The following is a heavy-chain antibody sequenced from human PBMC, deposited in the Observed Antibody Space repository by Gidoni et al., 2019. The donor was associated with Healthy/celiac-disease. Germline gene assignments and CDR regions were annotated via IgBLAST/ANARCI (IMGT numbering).Heavy chain of an antibody. J-gene: IGHJ6*02. CDR2: IWYDGSNK. V-gene: IGHV3-33*01. CDR1: GVTFGSYG. Sequence: QVQLVESGGGVVQPGRSLRLSCAATGVTFGSYGMHWVRQAPGKGLEWVAVIWYDGSNKYYADSVKGRFTISRDNSKNTLYLQMNSLRAEDTAVYYCAGYITGTTYYGMDVWGQGTTVTVSS. CDR3: AGYITGTTYYGMDV. D-gene: IGHD1-20*01.